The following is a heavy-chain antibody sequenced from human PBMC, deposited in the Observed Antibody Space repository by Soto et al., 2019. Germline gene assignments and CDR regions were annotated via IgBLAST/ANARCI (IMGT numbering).Heavy chain of an antibody. D-gene: IGHD3-9*01. Sequence: QVQLVQSGAEVKKPGASVKVSCKASGYTFTSYDINWVRQATGQGLEWMGWMNPNSGNTGYAQKFQGRVTMTRTTAISPAYMVLSSLRSEDTAVYYCARVGGILTGYYTQREFDYWGQGTLVIVSS. CDR3: ARVGGILTGYYTQREFDY. CDR1: GYTFTSYD. J-gene: IGHJ4*02. V-gene: IGHV1-8*01. CDR2: MNPNSGNT.